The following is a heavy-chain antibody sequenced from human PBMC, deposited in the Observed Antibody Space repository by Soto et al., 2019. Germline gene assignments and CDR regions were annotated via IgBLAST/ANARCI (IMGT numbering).Heavy chain of an antibody. CDR3: AKETATSVDYYYFYGLDV. Sequence: QVQLVESGGGVVQPGRSLRLSCSASGFIFGTYGMDWVRQAPGKGLEWVALISYDGNKEFYADSVKGRFTISRDNSRNTLYLHMNSLKPEDKAMYYCAKETATSVDYYYFYGLDVWGPGTTVSVSS. CDR2: ISYDGNKE. D-gene: IGHD1-1*01. CDR1: GFIFGTYG. J-gene: IGHJ6*02. V-gene: IGHV3-30*18.